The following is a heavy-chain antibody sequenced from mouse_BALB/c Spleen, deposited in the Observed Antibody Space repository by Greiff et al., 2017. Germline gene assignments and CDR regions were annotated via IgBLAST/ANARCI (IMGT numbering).Heavy chain of an antibody. CDR3: ARDTYYAMDY. CDR2: IWAGGST. CDR1: GFSLTSYG. Sequence: VKLVQSGPGLVAPSHSLSISCTVSGFSLTSYGVHWVRQPPGKGLEWLGVIWAGGSTNYNSAHMSRLSISKDNSKSQVFLKMNSLQTDDTAVYYCARDTYYAMDYWGQGTSVTVSS. V-gene: IGHV2-9*02. J-gene: IGHJ4*01.